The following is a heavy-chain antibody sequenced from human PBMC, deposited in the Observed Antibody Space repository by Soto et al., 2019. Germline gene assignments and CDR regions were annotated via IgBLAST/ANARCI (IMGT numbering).Heavy chain of an antibody. CDR1: GFTFGDYA. D-gene: IGHD6-13*01. V-gene: IGHV3-49*04. CDR2: IKSKGYGGTT. Sequence: GGSLRLSCIGSGFTFGDYAMSWVRQAPGKGLEWVGFIKSKGYGGTTEYAASVKGRFTISRDDSKSIAYLQMNSLKTEDTAVYYCTIKTGYSSSWYPYYFDHWGQGALVTVSS. J-gene: IGHJ4*02. CDR3: TIKTGYSSSWYPYYFDH.